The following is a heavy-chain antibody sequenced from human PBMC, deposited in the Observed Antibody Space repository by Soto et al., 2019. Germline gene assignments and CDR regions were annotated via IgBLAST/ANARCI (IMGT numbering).Heavy chain of an antibody. CDR3: ARLGDYYQAFDY. V-gene: IGHV4-30-4*01. CDR2: IFDSGIT. CDR1: GGSIRSSLYY. D-gene: IGHD3-22*01. Sequence: SETLSLTCTVSGGSIRSSLYYWSWIRQPPGKGLEWIGYIFDSGITHYNPSLKNRVAMSVDTSKNQFSLNLTSVTAADTAVYYCARLGDYYQAFDYWGHGTLVTVSS. J-gene: IGHJ4*01.